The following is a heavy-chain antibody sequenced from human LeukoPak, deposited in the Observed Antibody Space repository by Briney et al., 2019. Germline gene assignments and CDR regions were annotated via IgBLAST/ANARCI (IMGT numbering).Heavy chain of an antibody. J-gene: IGHJ5*02. CDR1: GFTFSDYY. D-gene: IGHD2-2*01. V-gene: IGHV3-11*01. CDR2: ISSSGSTI. CDR3: AKKGGYQLLSDNWFDP. Sequence: AGGSLRLSCAASGFTFSDYYMSWIRQAPGKGLEWVSYISSSGSTIYYADSVKGRFTISRDNAKNSLYLQMNSLRAEDTAVYYCAKKGGYQLLSDNWFDPWGQGTLVTVSS.